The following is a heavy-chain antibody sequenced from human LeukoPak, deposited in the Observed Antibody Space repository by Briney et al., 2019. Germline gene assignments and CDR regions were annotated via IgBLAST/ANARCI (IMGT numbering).Heavy chain of an antibody. CDR1: GFTFSSNW. J-gene: IGHJ4*02. CDR3: ARDRCSSTSCYTHYFDY. Sequence: GGSLRLSCAASGFTFSSNWMHWVRQAPGKGLVWVSQINSDGSSTNYADSVKGRFTISRDNAKNTLYLQMNSLRAEDTAVYYCARDRCSSTSCYTHYFDYWGQGTLVTVSS. V-gene: IGHV3-74*01. CDR2: INSDGSST. D-gene: IGHD2-2*02.